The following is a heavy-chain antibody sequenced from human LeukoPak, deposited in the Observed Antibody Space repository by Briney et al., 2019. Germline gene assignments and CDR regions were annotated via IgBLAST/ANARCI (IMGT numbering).Heavy chain of an antibody. D-gene: IGHD2-21*02. V-gene: IGHV3-21*01. Sequence: GGSLRLSCAASGFTFSSYTMNWVRQAPGKGLEWVSSISSSSSYIYYAESVKGRFTMSRDNSKNTLYLQMNSLRAEDTAVYYCAKSCGDCYSKAFDIWGQGTMVTVSS. CDR1: GFTFSSYT. CDR3: AKSCGDCYSKAFDI. CDR2: ISSSSSYI. J-gene: IGHJ3*02.